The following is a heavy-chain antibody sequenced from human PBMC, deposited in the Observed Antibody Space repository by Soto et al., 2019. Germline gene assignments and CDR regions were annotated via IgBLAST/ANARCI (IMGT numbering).Heavy chain of an antibody. Sequence: XESLKSSFPSSVYRCHFYLIVWVRQVPGKGLDWMAIMYPDDSDIRYSPSFEAHVTISADKSTSTAFLQWSSLKASDTAMYYCATAYVYDFETSNYYRAAFDISGQGTLVTVSS. D-gene: IGHD3-22*01. V-gene: IGHV5-51*01. CDR1: VYRCHFYL. CDR2: MYPDDSDI. J-gene: IGHJ3*02. CDR3: ATAYVYDFETSNYYRAAFDI.